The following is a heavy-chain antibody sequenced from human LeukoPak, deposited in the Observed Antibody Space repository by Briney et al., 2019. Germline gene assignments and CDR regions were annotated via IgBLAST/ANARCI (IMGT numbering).Heavy chain of an antibody. J-gene: IGHJ4*02. Sequence: PGGSLRLSCAASGFTFSSYAMSWVRHAPGKGLEGVSTISGSGGGTYYADSVKGRFTLSRDNSMNTLYLQMNSLRAADTAVYYCAKDVESGRSADYWGQGTLVTVSS. V-gene: IGHV3-23*01. CDR1: GFTFSSYA. D-gene: IGHD3-10*01. CDR3: AKDVESGRSADY. CDR2: ISGSGGGT.